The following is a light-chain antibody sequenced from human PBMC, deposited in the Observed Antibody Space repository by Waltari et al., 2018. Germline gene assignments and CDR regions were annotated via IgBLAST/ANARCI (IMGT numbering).Light chain of an antibody. CDR2: KAS. CDR3: QHYHSYPVS. CDR1: QSINNL. V-gene: IGKV1-5*03. Sequence: DIQMTQSPSSLSASVGDRVTITCRASQSINNLLAWYQQKPGNAPKALIYKASNLESGVPSRFSGSGPGTEFTLTISSLQPDDFAAYYCQHYHSYPVSFGQGTKLEIK. J-gene: IGKJ2*03.